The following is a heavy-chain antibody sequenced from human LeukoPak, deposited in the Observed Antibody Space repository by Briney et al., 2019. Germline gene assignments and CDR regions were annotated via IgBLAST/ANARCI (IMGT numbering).Heavy chain of an antibody. Sequence: SETLSLTCTVSDGSISTYYWSWIRQPPGKRLEWIGYLYYTGSTSYNPSLKSRVPISADTSKNQLSLKLTSVTAADTAVYYCAREVWDYGGSKGLFDYWGQGTLVTVCS. D-gene: IGHD4-23*01. CDR3: AREVWDYGGSKGLFDY. V-gene: IGHV4-59*01. CDR2: LYYTGST. CDR1: DGSISTYY. J-gene: IGHJ4*02.